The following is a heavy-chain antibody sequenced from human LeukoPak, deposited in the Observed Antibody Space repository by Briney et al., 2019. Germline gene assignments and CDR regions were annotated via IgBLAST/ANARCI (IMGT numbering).Heavy chain of an antibody. D-gene: IGHD3-3*01. Sequence: KPSVTLSLTCTVSGGSISSGGYYWSWIRQHPRQGLKWIGYIYYSGSTYYNPSLKSRVTISVDTSKNQFSLKLSSVTAADTAVYYCAREVPITIFGVVVNWFDPWGQGTLVTVSS. CDR2: IYYSGST. CDR1: GGSISSGGYY. CDR3: AREVPITIFGVVVNWFDP. J-gene: IGHJ5*02. V-gene: IGHV4-31*03.